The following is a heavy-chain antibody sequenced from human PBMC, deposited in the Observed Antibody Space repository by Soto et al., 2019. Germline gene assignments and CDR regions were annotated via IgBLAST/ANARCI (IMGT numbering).Heavy chain of an antibody. J-gene: IGHJ6*02. V-gene: IGHV4-59*01. Sequence: SETPSLTCTVSNGSISRYYWSWIRQPPGKGLEWIGYIYYTGSTNYNPSLKSRVTISVDTSRNQFSLKLSSVTAADTALYYCAREAPDTAIVAGMDVWGQGTTVTVSS. CDR2: IYYTGST. CDR1: NGSISRYY. D-gene: IGHD5-18*01. CDR3: AREAPDTAIVAGMDV.